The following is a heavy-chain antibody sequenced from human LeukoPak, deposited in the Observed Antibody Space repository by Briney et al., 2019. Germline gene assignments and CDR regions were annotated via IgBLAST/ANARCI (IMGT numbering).Heavy chain of an antibody. J-gene: IGHJ4*02. CDR3: AKSDDYGDYGELGY. V-gene: IGHV3-23*01. D-gene: IGHD4-17*01. Sequence: PGGSLRLSCVASGFSFNNYAMNWVRQAPGKGLVWVSLIIGSSGSTFYADSVKGRFTISRDNSKNTLYLQMNSLRAEDTAVYYCAKSDDYGDYGELGYWGQGTLVTVSS. CDR2: IIGSSGST. CDR1: GFSFNNYA.